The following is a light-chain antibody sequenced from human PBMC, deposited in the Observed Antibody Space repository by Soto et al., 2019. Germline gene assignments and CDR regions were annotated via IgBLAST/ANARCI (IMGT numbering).Light chain of an antibody. CDR1: SSDVGAYNY. CDR2: DVT. J-gene: IGLJ3*02. V-gene: IGLV2-11*01. Sequence: QSALTQPRSVSGSPGQSVTISCTGTSSDVGAYNYVSWYQQHPGKAPKLMIYDVTKRPSGVPDRFSGSKSGNTASLTISGLQFDDEAEYYCCSYAGSSWVFGGGTMLTVL. CDR3: CSYAGSSWV.